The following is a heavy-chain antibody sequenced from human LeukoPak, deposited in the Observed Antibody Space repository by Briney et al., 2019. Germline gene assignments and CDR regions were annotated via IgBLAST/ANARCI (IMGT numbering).Heavy chain of an antibody. D-gene: IGHD4-11*01. CDR1: SDSISNSAYH. V-gene: IGHV4-39*01. J-gene: IGHJ6*02. CDR3: ARIDYRDYYYGMDV. Sequence: SETLSLTCTVSSDSISNSAYHWGWIRQPPGRGLEWIGTIYYNRGTYYNPSLKSRVTISVDTSKNQFSLKLSSVTAADTAVYYCARIDYRDYYYGMDVWGQGTTVTVSS. CDR2: IYYNRGT.